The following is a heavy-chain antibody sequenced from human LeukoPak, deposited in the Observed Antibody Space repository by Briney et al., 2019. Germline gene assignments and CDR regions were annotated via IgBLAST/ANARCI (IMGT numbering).Heavy chain of an antibody. CDR2: ISSTGKST. CDR1: GFTFSSYA. D-gene: IGHD2/OR15-2a*01. V-gene: IGHV3-64*01. CDR3: VRASTIYCNTPGCYFDH. J-gene: IGHJ4*02. Sequence: GGSLRLSCAASGFTFSSYAMSWVRQTPGKGLEFVSAISSTGKSTYYANSVKGRFTISRDNAKNTLYLQMGSLRAEDMAVYYCVRASTIYCNTPGCYFDHWGQGTLVTVSS.